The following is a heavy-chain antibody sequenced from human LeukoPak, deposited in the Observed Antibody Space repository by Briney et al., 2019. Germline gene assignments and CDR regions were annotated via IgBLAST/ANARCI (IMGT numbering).Heavy chain of an antibody. D-gene: IGHD6-25*01. V-gene: IGHV1-2*06. CDR1: GYTFTGYY. Sequence: GASVKVSCKASGYTFTGYYMHWVRQAPGRGLEWMGRINPNSGGTNYAQKFQGRVTMTRDTSIVTAHMELSRLRSDDTAVYYCAREKVRQSGMDVWGQGTTVTVSS. J-gene: IGHJ6*02. CDR2: INPNSGGT. CDR3: AREKVRQSGMDV.